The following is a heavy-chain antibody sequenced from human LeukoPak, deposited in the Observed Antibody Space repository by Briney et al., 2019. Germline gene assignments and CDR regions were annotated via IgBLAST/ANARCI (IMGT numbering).Heavy chain of an antibody. D-gene: IGHD4-23*01. CDR3: VRDRFHGGNVDY. Sequence: ASVKVSCKASGYTFTGYYMHWVRQAPGQGLEWMGWINPNSGGTNYAQKFQGRVTMTRDTSISTAYMELSRLRSDDTAVYYCVRDRFHGGNVDYWGQGSLVTVSS. CDR2: INPNSGGT. J-gene: IGHJ4*02. V-gene: IGHV1-2*02. CDR1: GYTFTGYY.